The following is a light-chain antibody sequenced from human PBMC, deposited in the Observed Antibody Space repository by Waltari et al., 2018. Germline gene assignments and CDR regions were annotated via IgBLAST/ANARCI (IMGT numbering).Light chain of an antibody. V-gene: IGLV2-18*02. J-gene: IGLJ1*01. CDR1: SSDVGSYDY. Sequence: QSALIQPPSVSGSPGQSVTISCTGTSSDVGSYDYVSWYQQHPGTVPKPMIYKGNTRPAGVPDRFSGSKSGNTASLTISGLQAEDEADYYCSSYTSSSTLGVFGTGTKVTVL. CDR2: KGN. CDR3: SSYTSSSTLGV.